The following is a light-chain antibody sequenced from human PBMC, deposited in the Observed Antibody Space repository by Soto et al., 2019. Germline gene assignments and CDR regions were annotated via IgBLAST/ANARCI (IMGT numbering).Light chain of an antibody. CDR2: GNS. CDR1: SGYSNYK. CDR3: QSYDSSLSVV. Sequence: QPVLTQPPSASASLGASVTLTCTLSSGYSNYKVDWYQQLPGTAPKLLIYGNSNRPSGVPDRFSGSKSGTSASLAITGLQAEDEADYYCQSYDSSLSVVFGGGTKLTVL. J-gene: IGLJ2*01. V-gene: IGLV1-40*01.